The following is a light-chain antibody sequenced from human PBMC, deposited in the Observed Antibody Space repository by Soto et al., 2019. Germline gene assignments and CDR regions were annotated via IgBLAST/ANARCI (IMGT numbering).Light chain of an antibody. CDR2: SNV. J-gene: IGLJ3*02. V-gene: IGLV1-44*01. Sequence: QSVLTQAPSVSGTPGQRVTISCSGSSSNIGSNTVSWYQQVPGTAPKVLIYSNVQRPSGVPDRFFGSKSGTSASLAIGGLQSEDEADYYCAAWDGSLNGWVFGGGTKLTVL. CDR1: SSNIGSNT. CDR3: AAWDGSLNGWV.